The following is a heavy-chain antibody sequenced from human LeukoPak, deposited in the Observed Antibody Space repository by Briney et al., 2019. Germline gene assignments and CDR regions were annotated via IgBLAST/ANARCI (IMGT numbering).Heavy chain of an antibody. D-gene: IGHD1-26*01. CDR1: GFTFYNYA. Sequence: GGSLRLSCAASGFTFYNYAMGWVRQTPGKGLEWVSGITGNGRNTYYADSVKGRFTISRDNSKNTLYLQVNSLRAEDTAAYFCAKSGTVGPTRFDWYFGLWGRGTQVTVSS. V-gene: IGHV3-23*01. CDR3: AKSGTVGPTRFDWYFGL. CDR2: ITGNGRNT. J-gene: IGHJ2*01.